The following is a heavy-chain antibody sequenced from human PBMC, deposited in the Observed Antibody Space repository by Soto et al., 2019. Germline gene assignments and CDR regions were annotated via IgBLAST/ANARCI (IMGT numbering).Heavy chain of an antibody. CDR3: ATANPKLRQTDYYYSGMDV. Sequence: ASVKVSCKASGYTFTGYYMHWVRQAPGQGLEWMGWINPNSGGTNYAQKFQGWVTMTRDTSISTAYMELSRLRSDDTAVYYCATANPKLRQTDYYYSGMDVWGQGTAVTVSS. CDR1: GYTFTGYY. J-gene: IGHJ6*02. D-gene: IGHD3-16*01. CDR2: INPNSGGT. V-gene: IGHV1-2*04.